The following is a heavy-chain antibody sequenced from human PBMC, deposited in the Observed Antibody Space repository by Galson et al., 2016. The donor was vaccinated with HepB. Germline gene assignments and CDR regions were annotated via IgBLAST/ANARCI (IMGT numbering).Heavy chain of an antibody. V-gene: IGHV3-21*01. CDR1: GFTFSSYT. CDR3: ARVSCSGGSCYSLYHYGLDV. J-gene: IGHJ6*02. D-gene: IGHD2-15*01. CDR2: ISSSSSYI. Sequence: SLRLSCAASGFTFSSYTMNWVRQAPGKGLEWVSSISSSSSYIYYADSVRGRFTISRDNAKNSLYLQMNSLRDEDTAVYYCARVSCSGGSCYSLYHYGLDVWGQGTTVTVSS.